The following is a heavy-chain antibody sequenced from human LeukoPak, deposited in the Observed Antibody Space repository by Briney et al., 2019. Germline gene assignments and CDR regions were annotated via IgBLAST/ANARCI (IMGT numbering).Heavy chain of an antibody. V-gene: IGHV3-48*02. J-gene: IGHJ6*02. CDR1: GFTFGTYS. CDR2: ISSSSGTI. CDR3: ARDITMVRGLIGYYYGMDV. D-gene: IGHD3-10*01. Sequence: GGSLRLSCAASGFTFGTYSMNWVRQAPGKGLEWVAYISSSSGTIYYADSVKGRFTSSRDNAKNSLYLQMNSLRDEDTAVYYCARDITMVRGLIGYYYGMDVWGQGTTVTVSS.